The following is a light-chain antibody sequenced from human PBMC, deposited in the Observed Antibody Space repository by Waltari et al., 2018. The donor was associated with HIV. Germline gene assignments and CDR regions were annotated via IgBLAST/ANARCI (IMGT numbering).Light chain of an antibody. CDR1: QSILYSSKNENF. Sequence: DIVMTQSPHSLAVSLGERATINCKSSQSILYSSKNENFLAWYQQKPVQTPKLLIYCASTRGSGVPDRFSGIESGTDVARTIISLQSEDVAFYFCRQYYTTPPTLGQGTRVEI. CDR2: CAS. CDR3: RQYYTTPPT. J-gene: IGKJ1*01. V-gene: IGKV4-1*01.